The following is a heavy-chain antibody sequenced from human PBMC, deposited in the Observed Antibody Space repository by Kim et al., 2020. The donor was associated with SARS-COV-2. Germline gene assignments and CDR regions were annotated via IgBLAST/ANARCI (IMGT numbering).Heavy chain of an antibody. CDR3: AKDAAAARHYYYYYMDV. J-gene: IGHJ6*03. Sequence: GGSLRLSCAASGFTFSSYAMSWVRQAPGKGLEWVSAISGSGGSTYYADSVKGRFTISRDNSKNTLYLQMNSLRAEDTAVYYCAKDAAAARHYYYYYMDVWGKGTTVTGSS. CDR1: GFTFSSYA. D-gene: IGHD6-13*01. CDR2: ISGSGGST. V-gene: IGHV3-23*01.